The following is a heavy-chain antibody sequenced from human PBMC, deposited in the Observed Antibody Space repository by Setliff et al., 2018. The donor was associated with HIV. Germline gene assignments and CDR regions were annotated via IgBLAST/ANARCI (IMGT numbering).Heavy chain of an antibody. Sequence: GGSLRLSCAASGFTFIGSEMNWVRQAPGKGLEWVSYISGGGRTTLYADSVKGRFTISRDTAKPSLYLQMNSLRVDDTAVYYCARVLPPPGGTLYFDYWGQGTLVTVSS. CDR2: ISGGGRTT. D-gene: IGHD1-1*01. J-gene: IGHJ4*02. CDR1: GFTFIGSE. V-gene: IGHV3-48*03. CDR3: ARVLPPPGGTLYFDY.